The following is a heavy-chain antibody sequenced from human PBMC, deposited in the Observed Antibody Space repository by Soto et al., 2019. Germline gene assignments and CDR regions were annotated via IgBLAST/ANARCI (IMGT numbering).Heavy chain of an antibody. CDR3: ARWGGVYVTFYYYGLDV. Sequence: SETLSLTCAVYSGPFISGYYWSWIRQSPGKGLEWIGEIYHNGSTNYNPSLKTRVTISMDTSKNQFSLKLTSVTAADAAVYSCARWGGVYVTFYYYGLDVWGQGTTVTVSS. D-gene: IGHD3-16*01. V-gene: IGHV4-34*01. CDR2: IYHNGST. J-gene: IGHJ6*02. CDR1: SGPFISGYY.